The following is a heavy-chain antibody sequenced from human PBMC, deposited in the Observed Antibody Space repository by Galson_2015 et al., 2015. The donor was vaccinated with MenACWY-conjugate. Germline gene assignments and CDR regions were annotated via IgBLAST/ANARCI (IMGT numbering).Heavy chain of an antibody. D-gene: IGHD2-15*01. CDR2: AKSKSDGGTA. V-gene: IGHV3-15*01. J-gene: IGHJ4*01. CDR1: GFTFINAW. CDR3: TADYCSGGSCKGD. Sequence: SLRLSCAASGFTFINAWMSWVRQAPGKGLEWIGHAKSKSDGGTADYAAPVKGRFTISRDDSKSTLYLEMNSLKSEDTAVYYCTADYCSGGSCKGDWDQGTLVAVSS.